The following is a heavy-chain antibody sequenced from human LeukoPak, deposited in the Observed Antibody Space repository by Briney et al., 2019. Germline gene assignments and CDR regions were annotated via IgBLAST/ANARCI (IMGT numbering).Heavy chain of an antibody. Sequence: GESLKISCKGSGYSFTSYWIGWVRQMPGKGLEWMGIIYPGDSDTRYSPSFQGQVTISADKSISTAYLQWSSLKASDTAMYYCARHYYYGSGTQTPYNWFDPWGQGTLVTVSS. V-gene: IGHV5-51*01. CDR3: ARHYYYGSGTQTPYNWFDP. CDR1: GYSFTSYW. J-gene: IGHJ5*02. D-gene: IGHD3-10*01. CDR2: IYPGDSDT.